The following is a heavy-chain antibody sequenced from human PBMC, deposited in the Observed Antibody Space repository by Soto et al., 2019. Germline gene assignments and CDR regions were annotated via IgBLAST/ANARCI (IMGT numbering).Heavy chain of an antibody. V-gene: IGHV4-34*01. CDR2: INHSGST. CDR3: GRGDLIRDF. J-gene: IGHJ4*02. Sequence: TLRLTCGVEEGTCSDYDGSCISQHPEKGLEWIGEINHSGSTNYSPSLKSRVTISVDTSKNQFSLKLSSVPAADPAVYYCGRGDLIRDFLRQGTLVTVSS. CDR1: EGTCSDYD.